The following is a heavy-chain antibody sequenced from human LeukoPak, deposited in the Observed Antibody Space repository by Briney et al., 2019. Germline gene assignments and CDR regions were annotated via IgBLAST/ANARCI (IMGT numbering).Heavy chain of an antibody. D-gene: IGHD3-22*01. J-gene: IGHJ4*02. V-gene: IGHV4-4*07. CDR2: IYTSGST. Sequence: SETLSLTCTVSGGSISSYYWSWIRQPAGKGREGIGRIYTSGSTNYNPSLKSRVTMSVDTSKNQFSLKLSSGTAADTAVYYCAGGDSSGYYDYWGQGTLVTVSS. CDR1: GGSISSYY. CDR3: AGGDSSGYYDY.